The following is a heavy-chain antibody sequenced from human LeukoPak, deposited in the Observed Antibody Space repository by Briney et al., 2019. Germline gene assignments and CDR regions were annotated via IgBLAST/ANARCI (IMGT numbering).Heavy chain of an antibody. D-gene: IGHD6-19*01. CDR1: GLTFIDYD. J-gene: IGHJ4*02. Sequence: PGRSLRLSCAASGLTFIDYDMHWVRQVIGKGLEWVSAIGIRGDTHYSGSVKGRFTISRENAESSLYLQMNSLRAEDTAVYYCARGGIQVSGIDEFDYWGQGTLVTVSS. V-gene: IGHV3-13*01. CDR2: IGIRGDT. CDR3: ARGGIQVSGIDEFDY.